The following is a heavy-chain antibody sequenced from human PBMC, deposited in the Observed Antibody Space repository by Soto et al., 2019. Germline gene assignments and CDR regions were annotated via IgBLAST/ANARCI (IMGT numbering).Heavy chain of an antibody. Sequence: GGSLRLSCAASGFSFSDYAMSWVRQAPGKGLEWVSVISESGGSTHYADSVRGRFTVSRDNSKNSLSLRMNSLRDEDTAVYFCAKRSPYSSGWYSPIFDYWGQGALVTAPQ. CDR2: ISESGGST. J-gene: IGHJ4*02. CDR1: GFSFSDYA. CDR3: AKRSPYSSGWYSPIFDY. V-gene: IGHV3-23*01. D-gene: IGHD6-13*01.